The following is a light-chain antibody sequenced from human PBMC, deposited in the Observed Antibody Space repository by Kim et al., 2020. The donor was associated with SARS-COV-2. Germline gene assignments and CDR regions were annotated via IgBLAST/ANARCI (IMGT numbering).Light chain of an antibody. V-gene: IGLV6-57*03. CDR1: RGSIASNY. CDR3: QSYDSSIYVV. CDR2: EDN. J-gene: IGLJ2*01. Sequence: KTVTISCTRSRGSIASNYVQWYQQRPGSAPTTVIYEDNQRPSGVPDRFSGSIDSSSNSASLTISGLKTEDEADYYCQSYDSSIYVVFGGGTQLTVL.